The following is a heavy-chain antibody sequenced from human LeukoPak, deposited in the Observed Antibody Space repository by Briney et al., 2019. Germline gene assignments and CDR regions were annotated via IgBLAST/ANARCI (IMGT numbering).Heavy chain of an antibody. CDR1: GLTFSNYW. V-gene: IGHV3-7*01. Sequence: GGSLRLSCAASGLTFSNYWMNWVRQAPGKGLEWVANIKQDGREKYYVDSVKGRFTISRDSAKNSLYLQMNSLRAEDTAVYYCARGTLAAGGLDYWGQGTLVTVSS. CDR2: IKQDGREK. D-gene: IGHD6-13*01. J-gene: IGHJ4*02. CDR3: ARGTLAAGGLDY.